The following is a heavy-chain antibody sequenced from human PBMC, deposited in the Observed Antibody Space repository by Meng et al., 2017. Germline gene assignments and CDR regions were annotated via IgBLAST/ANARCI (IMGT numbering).Heavy chain of an antibody. CDR1: GFTFRNYW. V-gene: IGHV3-74*01. CDR2: IKPDGTMT. J-gene: IGHJ5*02. CDR3: ARSDWFDP. Sequence: EVRLVESGGGLVQSGGSLRLSCTASGFTFRNYWMHWVRQAPGKGLVWVSRIKPDGTMTVYADSVKGRFTISRDNAKNTLYLQMNSLRSDDTAVYYCARSDWFDPWGQGTLVTVSS.